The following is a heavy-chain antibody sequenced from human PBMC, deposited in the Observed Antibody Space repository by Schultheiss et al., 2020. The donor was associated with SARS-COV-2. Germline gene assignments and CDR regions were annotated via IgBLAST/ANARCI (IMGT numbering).Heavy chain of an antibody. J-gene: IGHJ4*02. CDR2: IYTSGST. CDR3: ARDSDIVVVPAAMWRGSYFDY. Sequence: SQTLSLTCTVSGGSISSGSYYWSWIRQPAGKGLEWIGRIYTSGSTYYNPSLKSRVTISVDTSKNQFSLKLSSVTAADTAVYYCARDSDIVVVPAAMWRGSYFDYWGQGTLVTVSS. D-gene: IGHD2-2*01. V-gene: IGHV4-61*02. CDR1: GGSISSGSYY.